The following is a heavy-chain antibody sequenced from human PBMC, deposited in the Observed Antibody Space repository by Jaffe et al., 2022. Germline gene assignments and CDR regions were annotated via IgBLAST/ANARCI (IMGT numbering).Heavy chain of an antibody. CDR3: ARGNDYILWAFDI. CDR1: GFTFSSYS. J-gene: IGHJ3*02. Sequence: EVQLVESGGGLVKPGGSLRLSCAASGFTFSSYSMNWVRQAPGKGLEWVSSISSSSSYIYYADSVKGRFTISRDNAKNSLYLQMNSLRAEDTAVYYCARGNDYILWAFDIWGQGTMVTVSS. V-gene: IGHV3-21*01. CDR2: ISSSSSYI. D-gene: IGHD3-16*01.